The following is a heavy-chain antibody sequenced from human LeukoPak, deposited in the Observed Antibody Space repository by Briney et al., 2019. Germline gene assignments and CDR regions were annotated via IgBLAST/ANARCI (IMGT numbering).Heavy chain of an antibody. V-gene: IGHV3-11*01. CDR3: ARGIYSSGSRSFDY. Sequence: GGSLRLSCAASGFTFSDYYMSWIRQAPGKGLEWISYISSSAATIYYADSVKGRFTISRDNAKNSVYLQMNSLRAEDTAVYYCARGIYSSGSRSFDYWGQGTLVTVSS. J-gene: IGHJ4*02. CDR2: ISSSAATI. D-gene: IGHD5-18*01. CDR1: GFTFSDYY.